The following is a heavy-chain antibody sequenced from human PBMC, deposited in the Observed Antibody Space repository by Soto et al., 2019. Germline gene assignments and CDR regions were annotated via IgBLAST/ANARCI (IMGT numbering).Heavy chain of an antibody. J-gene: IGHJ6*02. CDR3: AKDRRQGGIAARFYGMDV. Sequence: GGSLRLSCAASGFTFSSYAMSWVRQAPGKGLEWVSAISGSGGSTYYAAPVKGPFTISRDNSKDTLYLQMNSLTAEDTAVYYCAKDRRQGGIAARFYGMDVWGQGTTVTVSS. CDR2: ISGSGGST. V-gene: IGHV3-23*01. D-gene: IGHD6-6*01. CDR1: GFTFSSYA.